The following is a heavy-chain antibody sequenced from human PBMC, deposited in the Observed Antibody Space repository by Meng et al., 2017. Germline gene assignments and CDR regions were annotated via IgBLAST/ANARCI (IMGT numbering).Heavy chain of an antibody. Sequence: GESLKISCAASGFTFSSYAMHWVRQAPGKGLEWVAVISYDGSNKYYADSVKGRFTISRDNSKNTLYLQMNSLRAGDTAVYYCARDRVLGYYYDSSGSNYFDYWGQGTLVTVSS. CDR2: ISYDGSNK. CDR1: GFTFSSYA. CDR3: ARDRVLGYYYDSSGSNYFDY. D-gene: IGHD3-22*01. J-gene: IGHJ4*02. V-gene: IGHV3-30*04.